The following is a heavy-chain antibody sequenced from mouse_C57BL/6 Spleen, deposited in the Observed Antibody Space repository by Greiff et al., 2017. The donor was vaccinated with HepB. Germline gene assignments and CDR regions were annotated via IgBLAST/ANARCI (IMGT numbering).Heavy chain of an antibody. J-gene: IGHJ1*03. Sequence: EVKLQESGGGLVKPGGSLKLSCAASGFTFSDYGMHWVRQAPEKGLEWVAYISSGSSTIYYADTVKGRFTISRDNAKNTLFLQMTSLRSEDTAMYYCAIIYYDYDGYFDVWGTGTTVTVSS. CDR1: GFTFSDYG. CDR3: AIIYYDYDGYFDV. D-gene: IGHD2-4*01. CDR2: ISSGSSTI. V-gene: IGHV5-17*01.